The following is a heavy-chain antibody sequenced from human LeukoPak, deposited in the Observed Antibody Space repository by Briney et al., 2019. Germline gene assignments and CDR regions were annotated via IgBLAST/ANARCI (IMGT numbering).Heavy chain of an antibody. V-gene: IGHV4-59*01. CDR2: IYYSGST. Sequence: SETLSLTCTVSGGSISSYYWSWIRQPPGKGLEWIGYIYYSGSTNYNPSLKSRVTISVDTSKNQFSLKLSSVTAADPAVYYCARARSGWYVDAFDIWDQGTMVTVSS. J-gene: IGHJ3*02. CDR1: GGSISSYY. CDR3: ARARSGWYVDAFDI. D-gene: IGHD6-19*01.